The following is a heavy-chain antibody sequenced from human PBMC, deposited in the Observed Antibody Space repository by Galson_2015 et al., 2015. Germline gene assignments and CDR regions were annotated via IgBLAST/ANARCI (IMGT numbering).Heavy chain of an antibody. Sequence: SLRLSCAASGFTFSDYYMSWIRQAPGKGLEWISYITTVSSYTDYADSVKGRFTISRDNAKNSLYLQLNSLRAEDTAVYYCARVLISGRYCSGGSCYYYGMDVWGQGTTVTVSS. CDR1: GFTFSDYY. D-gene: IGHD2-15*01. CDR3: ARVLISGRYCSGGSCYYYGMDV. CDR2: ITTVSSYT. J-gene: IGHJ6*02. V-gene: IGHV3-11*06.